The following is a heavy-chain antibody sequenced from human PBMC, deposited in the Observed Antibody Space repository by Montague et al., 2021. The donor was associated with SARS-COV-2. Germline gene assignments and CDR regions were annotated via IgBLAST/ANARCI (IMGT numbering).Heavy chain of an antibody. CDR1: GGSITGFS. Sequence: SETLSLTCAVSGGSITGFSWSWVRQPAGKGLEWIGRVTTSGTTNYSPSPRSRVTMSVDTSKNQFSLNLNSVTAADTAIYYCARTPTRPLSLDSWGQGTLVTGSS. V-gene: IGHV4-4*07. J-gene: IGHJ4*02. CDR2: VTTSGTT. D-gene: IGHD6-6*01. CDR3: ARTPTRPLSLDS.